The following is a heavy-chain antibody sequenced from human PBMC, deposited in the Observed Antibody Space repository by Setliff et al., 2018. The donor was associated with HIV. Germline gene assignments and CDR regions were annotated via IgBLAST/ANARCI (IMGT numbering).Heavy chain of an antibody. CDR1: GGSISSDSYY. Sequence: SETLSLTCDVSGGSISSDSYYWAWIRQPPGKGLEWIGTIYYSGNAYYNPSLKSRVTISVDASRNQFSLKLNSVTAADTAAYYCAREPDSIPYDYWGQGTLVTVSS. CDR3: AREPDSIPYDY. J-gene: IGHJ4*02. V-gene: IGHV4-39*07. CDR2: IYYSGNA. D-gene: IGHD4-4*01.